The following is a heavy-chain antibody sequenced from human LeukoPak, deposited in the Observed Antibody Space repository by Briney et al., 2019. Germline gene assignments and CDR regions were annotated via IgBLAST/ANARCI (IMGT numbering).Heavy chain of an antibody. V-gene: IGHV4-34*01. CDR1: AGSFSGYY. CDR3: ARGRMIAAAAFDY. Sequence: PSETLSLTCAVYAGSFSGYYWSWIRQPPGKGLEWIGEINHSGSTNYNPSLKSRVTISVDTSKNQFSLKLSSVTAADTAVYYCARGRMIAAAAFDYWGQGTLVTVSS. J-gene: IGHJ4*02. CDR2: INHSGST. D-gene: IGHD6-13*01.